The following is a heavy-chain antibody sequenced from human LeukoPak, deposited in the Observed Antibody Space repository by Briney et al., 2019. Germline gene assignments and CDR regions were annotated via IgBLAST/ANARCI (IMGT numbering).Heavy chain of an antibody. J-gene: IGHJ3*02. Sequence: GGSLRLSCAAAGFTFGSSAMSWVRQAPGKGLEWVSGINSRGDKTYYADSAKGRFTISRDNSKNTLYLQMNSLRAEDTAVYHCVKKFYYYSVGYRAFDIWGQGTMVTVSS. CDR2: INSRGDKT. CDR1: GFTFGSSA. V-gene: IGHV3-23*01. D-gene: IGHD3-22*01. CDR3: VKKFYYYSVGYRAFDI.